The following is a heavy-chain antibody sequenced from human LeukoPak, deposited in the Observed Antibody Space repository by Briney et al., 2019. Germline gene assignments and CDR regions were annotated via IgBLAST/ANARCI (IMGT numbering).Heavy chain of an antibody. CDR1: GFTFSSYA. Sequence: TGGSLRLSCAASGFTFSSYAMSWVRQAPGKGLEWVSAISGSGGSTYYADSVKGRFAISRDNSKNTLYLQMNSLRAEDTAVYYCAKTYYDFWSGVDYWGQGTLVTVSS. V-gene: IGHV3-23*01. D-gene: IGHD3-3*01. CDR2: ISGSGGST. J-gene: IGHJ4*02. CDR3: AKTYYDFWSGVDY.